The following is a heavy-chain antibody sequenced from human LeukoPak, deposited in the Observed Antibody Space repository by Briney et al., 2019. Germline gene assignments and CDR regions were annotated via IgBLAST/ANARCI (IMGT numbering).Heavy chain of an antibody. CDR2: IKQDGSEK. J-gene: IGHJ4*02. CDR1: GFTFSSYW. CDR3: ARDLSSYYISVFYY. V-gene: IGHV3-7*04. Sequence: PGGSLRLSCAASGFTFSSYWMSWVRQAPGKGLEWVANIKQDGSEKYYVDSVKGRFTISRDNAKNSLYLQMNSLRAEDTAVYYCARDLSSYYISVFYYWGQGTLVTVSS. D-gene: IGHD3-10*01.